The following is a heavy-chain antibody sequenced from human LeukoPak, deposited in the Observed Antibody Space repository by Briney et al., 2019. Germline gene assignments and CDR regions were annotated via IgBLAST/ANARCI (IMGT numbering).Heavy chain of an antibody. V-gene: IGHV1-2*02. D-gene: IGHD3-22*01. CDR2: INPNSGGT. Sequence: GASVKVSCKASGYTFTSYYMHWVRQAPGQGLEWMGWINPNSGGTNYAQKFQGRVTMTRDTSISTAYMELSRLRSDDTAVYYCARDTYYYDSRGGYYFDYWGQGTLVTVSS. CDR3: ARDTYYYDSRGGYYFDY. CDR1: GYTFTSYY. J-gene: IGHJ4*02.